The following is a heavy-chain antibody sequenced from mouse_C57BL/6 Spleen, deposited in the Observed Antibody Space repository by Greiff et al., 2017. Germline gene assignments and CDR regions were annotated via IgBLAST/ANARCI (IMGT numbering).Heavy chain of an antibody. CDR2: IDPSDSYT. V-gene: IGHV1-59*01. CDR1: GYTFTSYW. J-gene: IGHJ4*01. CDR3: ARRGYVYAMDY. Sequence: QVQLQQPGAELVRPGTSVKLSCKASGYTFTSYWMHWVQQRPGQGLEWIGVIDPSDSYTNYHQRFKGQATLTVDTATSTAYMQLSSLTSEDSAVYYCARRGYVYAMDYWGQGTSVTVSS. D-gene: IGHD2-2*01.